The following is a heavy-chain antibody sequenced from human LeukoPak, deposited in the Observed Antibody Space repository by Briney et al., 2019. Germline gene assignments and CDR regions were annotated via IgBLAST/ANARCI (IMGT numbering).Heavy chain of an antibody. V-gene: IGHV1-2*02. CDR3: ARAQGYYDSSGYRLPGGPDY. Sequence: ASVKVSFKASGYTFTGYYMHWVRQAPGQGLEWMGWINPNSGGTNYAQKFQGRVTMTRDTSISTAYMELSRLRSDDTAVYYCARAQGYYDSSGYRLPGGPDYWGQGTLVTVSS. J-gene: IGHJ4*02. D-gene: IGHD3-22*01. CDR2: INPNSGGT. CDR1: GYTFTGYY.